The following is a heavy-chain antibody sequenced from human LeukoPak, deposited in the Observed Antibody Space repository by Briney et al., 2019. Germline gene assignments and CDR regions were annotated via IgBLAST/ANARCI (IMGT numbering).Heavy chain of an antibody. D-gene: IGHD3-10*01. CDR1: GFTVSSNY. CDR2: IYSGGST. CDR3: AREGLTMVRGADV. V-gene: IGHV3-53*01. J-gene: IGHJ6*04. Sequence: GSLRLSCAASGFTVSSNYMSWVRQAPGKGLEWVSVIYSGGSTYYADSVKGRFTISRDNSKNTVYLQMNSLRAEDTAVYYCAREGLTMVRGADVWGKGTTVTVSS.